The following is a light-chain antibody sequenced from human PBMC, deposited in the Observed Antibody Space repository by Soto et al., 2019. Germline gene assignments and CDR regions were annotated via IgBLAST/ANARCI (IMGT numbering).Light chain of an antibody. CDR2: STN. J-gene: IGLJ2*01. CDR3: VLYMGSGISV. Sequence: QTVVTQEPSFSVSPGRTVTLTCGLSSGSVSTSYYPSWYQQTPGQAPRTLIYSTNTRSSGVPDRFSGSILGNKAALTITGAQADDESDYYCVLYMGSGISVFGGGTKLTGL. V-gene: IGLV8-61*01. CDR1: SGSVSTSYY.